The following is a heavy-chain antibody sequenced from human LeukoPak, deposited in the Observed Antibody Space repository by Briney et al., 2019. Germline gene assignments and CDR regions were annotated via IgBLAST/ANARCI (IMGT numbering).Heavy chain of an antibody. Sequence: SETLSLTCTVSGGSTSGYYWSWIRQPPGKGLEWIGDIYYSGSTNYNPSLASRVTISVDTSKNQFSLKLNSVTAADTAVYYCARGWDGIAVAGSFDYWGQGTLVTVST. J-gene: IGHJ4*02. CDR3: ARGWDGIAVAGSFDY. CDR2: IYYSGST. V-gene: IGHV4-59*01. CDR1: GGSTSGYY. D-gene: IGHD6-19*01.